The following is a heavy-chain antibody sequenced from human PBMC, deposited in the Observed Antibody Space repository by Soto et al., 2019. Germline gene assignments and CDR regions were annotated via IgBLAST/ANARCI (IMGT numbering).Heavy chain of an antibody. J-gene: IGHJ4*02. Sequence: GSLRLSCAASGFTFSSYAMSWVRQAPGKGLEWVSAISGSGGSTYYADSVKGRFTISRDNSKNTLYLQMNSLRAEDTAVYYCAKFTIYYGDYIAAFDYWGQGTLVTVSS. V-gene: IGHV3-23*01. CDR2: ISGSGGST. D-gene: IGHD4-17*01. CDR1: GFTFSSYA. CDR3: AKFTIYYGDYIAAFDY.